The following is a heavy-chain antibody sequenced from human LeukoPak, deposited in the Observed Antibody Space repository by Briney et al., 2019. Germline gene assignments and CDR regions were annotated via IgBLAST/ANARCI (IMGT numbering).Heavy chain of an antibody. CDR3: ARHGNGAFDI. V-gene: IGHV4-59*08. J-gene: IGHJ3*02. CDR1: GGSISSYY. Sequence: SETLSLTCAVYGGSISSYYWSWIRQPPGKGLEWIGFIYYSGSTNYSPSLKSRVTISVDTSKNQFSLKLTSVTAADTAVYYCARHGNGAFDIWGQGTMVTVSS. D-gene: IGHD1-1*01. CDR2: IYYSGST.